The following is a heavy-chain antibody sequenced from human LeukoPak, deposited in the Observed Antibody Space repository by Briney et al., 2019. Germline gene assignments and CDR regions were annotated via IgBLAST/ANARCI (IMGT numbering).Heavy chain of an antibody. Sequence: GGSLRLSCAASGFTFSSYAMHWVRQAPGKGLEWVAVISYDGSNKYYADSVKGRFTISRDNSKNTLYLQMNSLRAEETAVYYCARDRSYYDILTGLDYWGQGTLVTVSS. V-gene: IGHV3-30*01. J-gene: IGHJ4*02. CDR1: GFTFSSYA. D-gene: IGHD3-9*01. CDR2: ISYDGSNK. CDR3: ARDRSYYDILTGLDY.